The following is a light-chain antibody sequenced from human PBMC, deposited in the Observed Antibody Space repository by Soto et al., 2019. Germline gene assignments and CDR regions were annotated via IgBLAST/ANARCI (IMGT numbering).Light chain of an antibody. CDR1: QSLSSN. J-gene: IGKJ1*01. Sequence: EIVMTQSPATLSVSPGERATLSCRASQSLSSNLAWYQQKPGQAPRLFIYGASTRATGIPARFSGSGSGTEFTLTISSLQSEDFAVYYCQQYNNWPPWTFGQGTKVDIK. CDR2: GAS. CDR3: QQYNNWPPWT. V-gene: IGKV3D-15*01.